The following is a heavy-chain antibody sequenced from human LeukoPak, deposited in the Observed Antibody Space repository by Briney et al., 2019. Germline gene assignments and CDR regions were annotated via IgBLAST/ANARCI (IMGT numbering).Heavy chain of an antibody. D-gene: IGHD2-2*01. CDR3: ARENRRYCGSTSCYDGMDV. CDR2: IWYDGSNK. V-gene: IGHV3-33*01. CDR1: GFTFSSYG. J-gene: IGHJ6*02. Sequence: PGRSLRLSCAASGFTFSSYGMHWVRQAPGKGLEWVAVIWYDGSNKYYADSVKGRFTISRDNSKNTLYLQMNSLRAEDTAVYYCARENRRYCGSTSCYDGMDVWGQGTTVTVSS.